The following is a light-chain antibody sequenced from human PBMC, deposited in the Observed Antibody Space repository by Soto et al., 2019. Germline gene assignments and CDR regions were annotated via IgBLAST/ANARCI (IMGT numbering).Light chain of an antibody. J-gene: IGLJ1*01. CDR3: CSYTSSTSDG. CDR2: GVS. CDR1: TSDVSIYNY. V-gene: IGLV2-14*01. Sequence: QSVLTQPASVSGSPGQTITISCTGTTSDVSIYNYVSWYQQHPGKAPKLMIYGVSNRPSGVSNRFSGAKSGHTASLTISGLQVEDEAVYFFCSYTSSTSDGVGSGTKVTV.